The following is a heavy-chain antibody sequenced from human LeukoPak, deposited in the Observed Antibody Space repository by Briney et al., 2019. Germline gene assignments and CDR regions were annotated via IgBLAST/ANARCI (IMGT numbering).Heavy chain of an antibody. Sequence: GGSLRLSCTASGFTFGDYAMTWFRQAPGKGLKWVGFIRSKAYGGTTEYAASVKGRFTISRDDSKSIAYLQMNSLKTEDTAVYYCTRIRITMTHDAFDIWGQGTMVTVSS. D-gene: IGHD3-22*01. CDR1: GFTFGDYA. V-gene: IGHV3-49*03. CDR3: TRIRITMTHDAFDI. CDR2: IRSKAYGGTT. J-gene: IGHJ3*02.